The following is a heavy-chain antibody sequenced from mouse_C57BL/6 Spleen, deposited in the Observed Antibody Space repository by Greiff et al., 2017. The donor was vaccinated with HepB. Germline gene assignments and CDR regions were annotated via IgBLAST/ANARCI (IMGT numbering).Heavy chain of an antibody. D-gene: IGHD1-1*01. Sequence: EVQLVESGGGLVQPKGSLKLSCAASGFSFNTYAMNWVRQAPGKGLEWVARIRSKSNNYATYYADSVKDRFTISRDDSESMLYLQMNNLKTEDTAMYYCVRHAYGSSYYAMDYWGQGTSVTVSS. CDR1: GFSFNTYA. CDR3: VRHAYGSSYYAMDY. V-gene: IGHV10-1*01. CDR2: IRSKSNNYAT. J-gene: IGHJ4*01.